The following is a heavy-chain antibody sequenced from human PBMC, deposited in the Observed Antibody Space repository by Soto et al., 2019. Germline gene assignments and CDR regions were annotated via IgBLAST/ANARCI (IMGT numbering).Heavy chain of an antibody. CDR2: IYYSGST. Sequence: QVQLQESGPGLVRPSETLSLTCTVSGGSFSSYYWTWIRQSPGKGLEWIGYIYYSGSTDYNPSLRGRLALSIDTYKNQFSLRLNSMTAADTAVYYCAGRDCSGTNCYYLDYYYMDVWGKGTTVTVSS. D-gene: IGHD2-2*01. CDR1: GGSFSSYY. CDR3: AGRDCSGTNCYYLDYYYMDV. J-gene: IGHJ6*03. V-gene: IGHV4-59*08.